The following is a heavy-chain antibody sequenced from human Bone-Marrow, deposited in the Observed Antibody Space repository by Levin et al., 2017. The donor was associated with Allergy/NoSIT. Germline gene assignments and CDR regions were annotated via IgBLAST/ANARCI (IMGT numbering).Heavy chain of an antibody. V-gene: IGHV2-5*02. CDR2: IYWDDDK. J-gene: IGHJ3*02. CDR3: AHSGASGYYRRGAFDI. CDR1: GFSLSTSGVG. D-gene: IGHD3-22*01. Sequence: ESGPTLVKPTQTLTLTCTFSGFSLSTSGVGVGWIRQPPGKALEWLALIYWDDDKRYSPSLKSRLTITKDTSKNQVVLTMTNMDPVDTATYYCAHSGASGYYRRGAFDIWGQGTMVTVSS.